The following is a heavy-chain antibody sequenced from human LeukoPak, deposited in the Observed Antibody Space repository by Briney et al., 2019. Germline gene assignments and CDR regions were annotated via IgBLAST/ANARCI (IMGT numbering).Heavy chain of an antibody. V-gene: IGHV4-34*01. CDR1: GGSFSGYY. D-gene: IGHD1-26*01. CDR3: ARAYSGSYDYYYYYYMDV. Sequence: PSETLSLTCAVYGGSFSGYYWSWIRQPPGKGLEWIGEINHSGSTNYNPSLKSRVTISVDTSKNQFSLKLSSVTAADTAVYYCARAYSGSYDYYYYYYMDVWGKGTTVTVPS. J-gene: IGHJ6*03. CDR2: INHSGST.